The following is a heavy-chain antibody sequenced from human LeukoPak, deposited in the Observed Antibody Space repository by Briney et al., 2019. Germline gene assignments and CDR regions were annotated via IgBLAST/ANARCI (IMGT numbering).Heavy chain of an antibody. D-gene: IGHD3-22*01. CDR1: GFTFSSFS. CDR3: ARLGRSFFYDSSGAHYYYYMDV. Sequence: SGESLTLSCAASGFTFSSFSMNWVRQAPGRGLEWVASISIGYNHIYYADSVKGRFTISRDNAKNSLYLQMNSLRAEDTAVYYCARLGRSFFYDSSGAHYYYYMDVWGKGTTVIVSS. J-gene: IGHJ6*03. V-gene: IGHV3-21*01. CDR2: ISIGYNHI.